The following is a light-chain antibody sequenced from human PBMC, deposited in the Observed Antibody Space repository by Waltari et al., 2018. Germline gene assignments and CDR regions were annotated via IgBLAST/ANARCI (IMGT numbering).Light chain of an antibody. CDR1: SGTFAANY. V-gene: IGLV6-57*03. J-gene: IGLJ2*01. CDR2: KDN. CDR3: QSYDNTNYVV. Sequence: FVLSQPHSVSESPGKTVTISCTRSSGTFAANYVHSYQQRPGSVPTIVIYKDNERPSGVPDRFSGSADRYSGSASLTISGLRAEDEADYCCQSYDNTNYVVFGGWTKLTVL.